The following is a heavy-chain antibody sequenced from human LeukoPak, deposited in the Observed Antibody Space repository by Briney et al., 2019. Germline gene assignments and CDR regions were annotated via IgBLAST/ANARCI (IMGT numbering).Heavy chain of an antibody. V-gene: IGHV3-49*04. CDR1: GFTFGDYA. D-gene: IGHD3-16*01. CDR3: TRAILRLGTDY. J-gene: IGHJ4*02. Sequence: GGSLRLSCTASGFTFGDYAMSWVRQAPGKGLEWVGFIRSKAYGGTTEYAASVKGRFTISRDDSKSIACLQMNSLKTEDTAVYYCTRAILRLGTDYWGQGTLVTVSS. CDR2: IRSKAYGGTT.